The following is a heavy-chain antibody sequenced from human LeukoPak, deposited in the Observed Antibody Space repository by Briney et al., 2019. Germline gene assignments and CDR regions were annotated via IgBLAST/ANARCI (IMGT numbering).Heavy chain of an antibody. J-gene: IGHJ4*02. D-gene: IGHD3-16*01. CDR3: AHIADSYAYFDS. V-gene: IGHV2-5*01. CDR2: IYWNDDK. CDR1: EFSLRSSGVG. Sequence: SGPTLVNPTQTLTLTRTFSEFSLRSSGVGVGWIRQPPGKALEWLALIYWNDDKRYSPSLKSRLTITKDTSKNQVVLTMTNMDPVDTATYYCAHIADSYAYFDSWGQGTLVTVSS.